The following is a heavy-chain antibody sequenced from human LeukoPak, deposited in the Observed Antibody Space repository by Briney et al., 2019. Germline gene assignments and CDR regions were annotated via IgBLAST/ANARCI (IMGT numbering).Heavy chain of an antibody. V-gene: IGHV3-21*01. Sequence: PGGSLRLSCAASGFTFSSYSMNWVRQAPGKGLEWVSSISSSSSYIYYADSVKGRFTISRDNAKNSLYLQMNSLRAEDTAVYYCARDLSGSPRHFDYSGQGTLVTVSS. CDR1: GFTFSSYS. J-gene: IGHJ4*02. CDR2: ISSSSSYI. D-gene: IGHD1-26*01. CDR3: ARDLSGSPRHFDY.